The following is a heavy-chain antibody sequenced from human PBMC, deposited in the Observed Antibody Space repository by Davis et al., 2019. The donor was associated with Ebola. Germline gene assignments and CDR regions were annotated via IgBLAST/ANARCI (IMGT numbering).Heavy chain of an antibody. CDR3: SGTSSSGDV. CDR1: GFTFSGSA. D-gene: IGHD2-2*01. V-gene: IGHV3-73*01. Sequence: GGSLRLSCAASGFTFSGSAMHWVRQASGKGLEWVGRIRSKANSYATEYAASVKGRFTISRDDSKNTAYLQMNSLTTEDTAVYYCSGTSSSGDVWGQGTTVTVSS. J-gene: IGHJ6*02. CDR2: IRSKANSYAT.